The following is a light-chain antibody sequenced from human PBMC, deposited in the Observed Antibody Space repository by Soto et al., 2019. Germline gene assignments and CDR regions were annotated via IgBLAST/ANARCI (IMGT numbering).Light chain of an antibody. J-gene: IGLJ3*02. CDR3: GTWDSSLSAWV. CDR1: SSNIGNNY. V-gene: IGLV1-51*01. Sequence: QSALTQPPSVSAAPGQTVTISCSGSSSNIGNNYVSWYQQLPGTAPKLLIYDINKRPSGIPDRFSGSKSGTSATLGITGLQTGDEADYYCGTWDSSLSAWVFGGGTKVTVL. CDR2: DIN.